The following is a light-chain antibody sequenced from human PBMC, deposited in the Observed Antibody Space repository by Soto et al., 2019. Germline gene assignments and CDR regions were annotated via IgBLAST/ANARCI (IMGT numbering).Light chain of an antibody. CDR1: QSVLYSTNNKNY. J-gene: IGKJ4*01. Sequence: DIVMTQSPDSLAVSLGERATINCKSSQSVLYSTNNKNYLAWYQQKPGQPPKLLIYWASTRESGVPDRFSGSGSGTDFTLTISSLQAEDVAVYYCHQYLSTPPTFGGGTKVEIK. CDR2: WAS. V-gene: IGKV4-1*01. CDR3: HQYLSTPPT.